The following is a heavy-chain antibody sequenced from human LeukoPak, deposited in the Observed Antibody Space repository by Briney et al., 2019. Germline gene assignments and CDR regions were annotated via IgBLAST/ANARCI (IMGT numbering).Heavy chain of an antibody. Sequence: GGSLRLSCAASGFTFSSYAMSWVRQAPGKGLEWVSAISGSGGSTYYADSVKGRFTISRDNAKNTLYLQMNSLRAEDTAVYYCARRQYRSSWYYFDYWGQGTLVTVSP. CDR1: GFTFSSYA. D-gene: IGHD6-13*01. CDR3: ARRQYRSSWYYFDY. J-gene: IGHJ4*02. V-gene: IGHV3-23*01. CDR2: ISGSGGST.